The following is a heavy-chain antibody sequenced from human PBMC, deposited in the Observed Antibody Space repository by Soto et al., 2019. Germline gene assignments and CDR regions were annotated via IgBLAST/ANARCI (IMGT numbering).Heavy chain of an antibody. CDR2: IKSKTDGGTT. Sequence: PGGSLRLSCAASGFTFSNAWMNWVRQAPGKGLEWVGRIKSKTDGGTTDYAAPVKGRFTISRDDSKNTLYLQMNSLKTEDTAVYYCTPTDYYDSSGYHYWGQGTLVTVSS. J-gene: IGHJ4*02. CDR3: TPTDYYDSSGYHY. CDR1: GFTFSNAW. D-gene: IGHD3-22*01. V-gene: IGHV3-15*07.